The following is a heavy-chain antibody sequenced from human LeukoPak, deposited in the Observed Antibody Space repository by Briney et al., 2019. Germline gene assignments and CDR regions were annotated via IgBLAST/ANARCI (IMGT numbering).Heavy chain of an antibody. Sequence: GGSLRLSCAASGFTFSSYGMHWVRQAPGKGLEWVAVIWYDGSNKYYADSVKGRFTISRDNAKNSLYLQMNSLRAEDTAVYYCARGRIATAGPARLLECDYWGQGTLVTVSS. D-gene: IGHD6-13*01. CDR1: GFTFSSYG. V-gene: IGHV3-33*01. CDR2: IWYDGSNK. CDR3: ARGRIATAGPARLLECDY. J-gene: IGHJ4*02.